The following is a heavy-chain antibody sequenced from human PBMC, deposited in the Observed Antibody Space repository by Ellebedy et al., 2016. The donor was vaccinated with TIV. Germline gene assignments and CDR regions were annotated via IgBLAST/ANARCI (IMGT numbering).Heavy chain of an antibody. Sequence: GESLKISXAASGFTFSSYAMSWVRQAPGKGLEWVAVIWYDGSNKYYADSVKGRFTISRDNSKNTLYLQMNSLRAEDTAVYYCARAEIPTYYDFWSHFDYWGQGTLVTVSS. D-gene: IGHD3-3*01. CDR3: ARAEIPTYYDFWSHFDY. V-gene: IGHV3-33*08. J-gene: IGHJ4*02. CDR1: GFTFSSYA. CDR2: IWYDGSNK.